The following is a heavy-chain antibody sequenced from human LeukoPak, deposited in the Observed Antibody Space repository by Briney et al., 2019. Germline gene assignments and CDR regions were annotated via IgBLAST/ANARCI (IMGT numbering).Heavy chain of an antibody. CDR2: IKQDGSEK. CDR1: GLTFSSYW. CDR3: ARDPSLESDYGVYAD. J-gene: IGHJ4*02. D-gene: IGHD4-17*01. Sequence: PGGSLRLSCAASGLTFSSYWMSWVRQAPGMGLEWVANIKQDGSEKYYVDSVKGRFTISRDNAKNSLYLQMNSLRAEDTAVYYCARDPSLESDYGVYADWGQGTLVTVAS. V-gene: IGHV3-7*01.